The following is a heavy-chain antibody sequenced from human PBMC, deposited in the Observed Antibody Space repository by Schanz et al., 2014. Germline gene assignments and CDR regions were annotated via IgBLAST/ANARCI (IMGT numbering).Heavy chain of an antibody. CDR2: ISWNSGSV. J-gene: IGHJ4*02. Sequence: EVQLVESGGGLVQPGRSLRLSCAASGFIFEDYAMYWVRQAPGKGLEWVSSISWNSGSVAYADSVKGRFTISRDDAKNSLYLQMNSLRPEDTAVYYCAKYGGELGVSFEYWGQGTLVTVSS. D-gene: IGHD7-27*01. CDR1: GFIFEDYA. V-gene: IGHV3-9*01. CDR3: AKYGGELGVSFEY.